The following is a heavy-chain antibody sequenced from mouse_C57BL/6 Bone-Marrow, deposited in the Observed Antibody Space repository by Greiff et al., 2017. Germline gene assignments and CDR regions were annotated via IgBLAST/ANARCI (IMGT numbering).Heavy chain of an antibody. CDR2: IDPETGGT. D-gene: IGHD2-1*01. J-gene: IGHJ3*01. Sequence: QVQLQQSGAELVRPGASVTLSCKASGYTFTDYEMHWVKQTPVHGLEWIGAIDPETGGTAYNQKFKGKAILTADKSSSTAYMELRSLTSEDSAVYDCTRRDHGNLEGFAYWGQGTLVTVSA. V-gene: IGHV1-15*01. CDR1: GYTFTDYE. CDR3: TRRDHGNLEGFAY.